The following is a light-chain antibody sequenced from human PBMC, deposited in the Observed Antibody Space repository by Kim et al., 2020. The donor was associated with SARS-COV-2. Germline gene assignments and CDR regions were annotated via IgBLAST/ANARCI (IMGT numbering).Light chain of an antibody. V-gene: IGKV1-27*01. CDR1: QGISEY. Sequence: ASVGERITITCRASQGISEYLAWYQQRPGKVPKLLIYGPSVLQSGAPSRFSGSGSGTVFTFTISRLQPEDVGTYYCQKYNSAPRTFGQGTKVDIK. CDR2: GPS. CDR3: QKYNSAPRT. J-gene: IGKJ1*01.